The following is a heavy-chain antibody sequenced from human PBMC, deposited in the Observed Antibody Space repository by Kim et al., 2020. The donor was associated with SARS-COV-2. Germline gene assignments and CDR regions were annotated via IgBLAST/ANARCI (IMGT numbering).Heavy chain of an antibody. Sequence: SETLSLTCTVSGGSISSYYWSWIRQPPGKGLEWIGYIYYSGSINYNPSLKSRVTISVDTSKNQFSLKLSSVTAADTAVYYCAGSSGWYGDWYFDLWGRGTLVTVSS. D-gene: IGHD6-19*01. V-gene: IGHV4-59*13. CDR3: AGSSGWYGDWYFDL. CDR2: IYYSGSI. CDR1: GGSISSYY. J-gene: IGHJ2*01.